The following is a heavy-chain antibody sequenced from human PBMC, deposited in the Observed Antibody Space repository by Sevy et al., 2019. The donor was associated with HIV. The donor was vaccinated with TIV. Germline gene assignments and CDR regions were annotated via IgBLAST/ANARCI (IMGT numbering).Heavy chain of an antibody. CDR3: AREQIWEDAFDL. CDR2: IWYDGSIK. J-gene: IGHJ3*01. V-gene: IGHV3-33*08. Sequence: GGSLRLSCAASGFTFNMYGMHWVRQAPGKGLEWVGQIWYDGSIKKYADSVKGRFTISRDNSKSTLYLQMNSLRGEDTAVYFCAREQIWEDAFDLWGQGTMVTGS. CDR1: GFTFNMYG. D-gene: IGHD1-26*01.